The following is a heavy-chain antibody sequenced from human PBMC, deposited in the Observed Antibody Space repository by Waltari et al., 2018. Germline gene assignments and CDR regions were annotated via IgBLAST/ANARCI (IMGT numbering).Heavy chain of an antibody. J-gene: IGHJ5*02. CDR1: GYSVTSYW. CDR3: ARNLHNWFAP. Sequence: EVQRGQSGAEGKKPGESLKISCKGSGYSVTSYWIGWGRQIPGKGREWRGVIYPGDSAPRHSTSFQGQVTTSADTSISTAYLQWSSLTASDTAMYYCARNLHNWFAPWGQGTLVTVSS. CDR2: IYPGDSAP. V-gene: IGHV5-51*03.